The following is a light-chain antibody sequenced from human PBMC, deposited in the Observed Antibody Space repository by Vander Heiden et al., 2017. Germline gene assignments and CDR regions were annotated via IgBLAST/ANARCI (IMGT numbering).Light chain of an antibody. CDR2: KAS. V-gene: IGKV1-5*03. Sequence: IQMTQSPSTLSASVGDRVIISCRASQSISSWLAWYQQKPGKAPKLLIYKASSLESGVPSRFSGSESGTEFSLTISSLQPDDFATYYCQQYNTYPLTFGGGTKVEIK. CDR3: QQYNTYPLT. J-gene: IGKJ4*01. CDR1: QSISSW.